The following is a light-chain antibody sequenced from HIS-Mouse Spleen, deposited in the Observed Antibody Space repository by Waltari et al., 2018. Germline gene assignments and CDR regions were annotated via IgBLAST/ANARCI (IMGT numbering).Light chain of an antibody. J-gene: IGLJ2*01. CDR2: EDS. V-gene: IGLV3-10*01. Sequence: SYELTQPPSVSVSPGHTARNTCPGDALPKKYAYWYQQKSGKAPVLVTYEDSKRPSGIPERFSGSSSGTMATLTISGAQVEDEADYYCYSTDSSGNHRVFGGGTKLTVL. CDR3: YSTDSSGNHRV. CDR1: ALPKKY.